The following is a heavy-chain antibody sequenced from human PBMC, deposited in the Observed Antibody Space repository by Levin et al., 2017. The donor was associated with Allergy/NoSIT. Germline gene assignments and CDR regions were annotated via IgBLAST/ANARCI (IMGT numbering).Heavy chain of an antibody. CDR2: IDWDDDK. V-gene: IGHV2-70*04. CDR1: GFSLSTRGMR. D-gene: IGHD2-2*01. CDR3: ARGYQRGYYYYMDV. J-gene: IGHJ6*03. Sequence: SQTLSLTCTFSGFSLSTRGMRVSWIRQPPGKALEWLARIDWDDDKFYSTSLKTRLTISKDTSKNQVVLTMTNMDPVDTATYYCARGYQRGYYYYMDVWGKGTMVTVSS.